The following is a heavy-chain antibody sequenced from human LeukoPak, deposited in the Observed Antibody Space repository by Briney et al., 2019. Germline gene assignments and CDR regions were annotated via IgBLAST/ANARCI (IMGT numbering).Heavy chain of an antibody. CDR1: EFTFRSYS. Sequence: PGGSLRLSCAGSEFTFRSYSMNWVRQAPGKGLEWVSSISGSSSDIYYADSVKGRFTISRDNSKNSLYLQMKSLRAEDTALYYCARRGYHDYSGFDYWGQGTLVTVSS. CDR3: ARRGYHDYSGFDY. CDR2: ISGSSSDI. D-gene: IGHD3-16*01. V-gene: IGHV3-21*01. J-gene: IGHJ4*02.